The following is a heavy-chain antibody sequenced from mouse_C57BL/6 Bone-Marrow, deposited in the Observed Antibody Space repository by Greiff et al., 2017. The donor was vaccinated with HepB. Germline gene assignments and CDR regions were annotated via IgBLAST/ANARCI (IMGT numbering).Heavy chain of an antibody. CDR2: IDPSDSYT. Sequence: QVQLQQPGAELVMPGASVKLSCKASGYTFTSYWMHWVKQRPGQGLEWIGEIDPSDSYTNYNKKFKGKSTLTVDKSSSTAYMQLSSLTSADSAVYYCARGDYDWFAYWGQGTLVTVSA. J-gene: IGHJ3*01. D-gene: IGHD2-4*01. V-gene: IGHV1-69*01. CDR1: GYTFTSYW. CDR3: ARGDYDWFAY.